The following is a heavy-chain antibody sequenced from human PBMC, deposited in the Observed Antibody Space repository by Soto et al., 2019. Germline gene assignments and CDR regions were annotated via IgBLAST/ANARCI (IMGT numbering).Heavy chain of an antibody. V-gene: IGHV4-39*01. J-gene: IGHJ5*02. Sequence: SETLSLTCTVSGGSISSSSYYWGWIRQPPGKGLEWIGSIYYSGSTYYNPSLKSRVTISVDTSKNQFSLKLSSVTAADTAVYYCARHRRPLRWYDFDPWGQGTLVTVSS. CDR2: IYYSGST. CDR1: GGSISSSSYY. CDR3: ARHRRPLRWYDFDP. D-gene: IGHD4-17*01.